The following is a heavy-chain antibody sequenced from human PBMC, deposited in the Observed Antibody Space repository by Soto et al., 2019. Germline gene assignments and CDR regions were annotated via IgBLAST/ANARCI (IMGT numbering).Heavy chain of an antibody. CDR1: GGTFSTYS. D-gene: IGHD2-2*01. V-gene: IGHV1-69*04. J-gene: IGHJ4*02. CDR3: ARDRVVPAPYFDY. Sequence: SVKVSCKASGGTFSTYSISWVRQAPGQGLEWMGRIIPILGMADYAQNFQGRVTITADKSTSTAYMELSSLRSEDTAVYYCARDRVVPAPYFDYWGQGTLVTVSS. CDR2: IIPILGMA.